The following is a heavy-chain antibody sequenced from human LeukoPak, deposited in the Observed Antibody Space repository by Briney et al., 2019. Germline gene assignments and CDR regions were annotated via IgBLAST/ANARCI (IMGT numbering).Heavy chain of an antibody. CDR1: GASISGGGYY. D-gene: IGHD3-16*01. V-gene: IGHV4-31*03. CDR3: TRDRPGGTGSDSYDF. Sequence: PSETLSLTCSVSGASISGGGYYWNWIRQHPGRGLEWFGYIYSSGSIYANTSHKSRLSISVDTSKTQLSLKLSSVTAGDTTVYYCTRDRPGGTGSDSYDFWGEGTM. J-gene: IGHJ3*01. CDR2: IYSSGSI.